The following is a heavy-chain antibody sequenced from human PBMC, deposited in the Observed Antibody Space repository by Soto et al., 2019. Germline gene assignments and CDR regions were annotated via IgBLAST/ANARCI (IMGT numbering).Heavy chain of an antibody. CDR1: GFTFDDYS. V-gene: IGHV3-9*01. CDR2: ISWNSGSI. Sequence: PGGSLRLSCAASGFTFDDYSMHWVRQAPGKDLEWASGISWNSGSIGYADSVKGRFTISRDNAKNSLYLQMNSLRAEDTALYYCAKDISKFSYDYIWGSYRYFDYWGQGTLVTVSS. CDR3: AKDISKFSYDYIWGSYRYFDY. D-gene: IGHD3-16*02. J-gene: IGHJ4*02.